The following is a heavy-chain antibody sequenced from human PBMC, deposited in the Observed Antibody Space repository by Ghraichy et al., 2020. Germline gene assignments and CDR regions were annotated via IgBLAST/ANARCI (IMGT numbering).Heavy chain of an antibody. D-gene: IGHD1-26*01. CDR3: ARHFHGSYYRPFDY. Sequence: SETLSLTCTVSGGSISSSSYYWGWIRQPPGKGLEWIGSIYYSGSTYYNPSLKSRVTISVDTSKNQFSLKLSSVTAADTAVYYCARHFHGSYYRPFDYWGQGTLVTVSS. J-gene: IGHJ4*02. V-gene: IGHV4-39*01. CDR2: IYYSGST. CDR1: GGSISSSSYY.